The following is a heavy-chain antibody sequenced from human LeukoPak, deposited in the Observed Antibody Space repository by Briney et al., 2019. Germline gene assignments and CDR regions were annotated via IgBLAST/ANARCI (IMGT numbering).Heavy chain of an antibody. D-gene: IGHD6-13*01. Sequence: PGGSLRLSCAISGITLSNYGMSWVRQAPGKGLEWVAGISDSGGSTNYADSVKGRFTVSRDNSKNTLYLQMDSLRAEDTAVYYCAKSPTGSSWPSIDYWGQGTLVTVSS. CDR3: AKSPTGSSWPSIDY. CDR2: ISDSGGST. J-gene: IGHJ4*02. V-gene: IGHV3-23*01. CDR1: GITLSNYG.